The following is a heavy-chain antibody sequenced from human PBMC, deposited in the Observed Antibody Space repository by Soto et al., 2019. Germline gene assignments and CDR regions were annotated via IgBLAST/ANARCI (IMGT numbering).Heavy chain of an antibody. J-gene: IGHJ6*02. CDR3: ATSATTLLGVVSIIPHYFSEMAV. D-gene: IGHD2-21*01. CDR2: IIPIFGIG. CDR1: GGTFNRYA. V-gene: IGHV1-69*01. Sequence: QVQLVQSGAEVKKPGSSVKVSCKASGGTFNRYAISWVRQAPGQGLEWMGGIIPIFGIGNDAQRFQGRGTFPAREATGPPCMQLGSLAPEDTRVYYCATSATTLLGVVSIIPHYFSEMAVWGPGTRVTAPS.